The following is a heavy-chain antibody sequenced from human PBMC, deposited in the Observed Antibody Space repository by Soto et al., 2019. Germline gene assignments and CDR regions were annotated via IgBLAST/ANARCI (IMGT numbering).Heavy chain of an antibody. D-gene: IGHD3-10*01. CDR1: GYTFTSYG. V-gene: IGHV1-18*04. Sequence: QVQLVQSGAEVKKPGASVKVSCKASGYTFTSYGISWVRQAPGQGLEWMGWISAYNGNTNHAQKLQGRVTMTTDTSTSTAYVELGSLRSDDTVVYYCARERRITMVRGVLNWFDPWGQGTLVTVSS. J-gene: IGHJ5*02. CDR2: ISAYNGNT. CDR3: ARERRITMVRGVLNWFDP.